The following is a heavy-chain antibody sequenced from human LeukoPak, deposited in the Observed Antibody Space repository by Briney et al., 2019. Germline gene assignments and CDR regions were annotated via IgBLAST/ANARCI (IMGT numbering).Heavy chain of an antibody. Sequence: GGSLRLSCAASGFTFSTYYMTWVRQAPGKGLEWVAYIKPDGNEKYYVDSVKGRFTISRDNAKNSLYLQMSCLRTDDTAVYYCARGTYYYLYWGQGTLVTVSS. CDR3: ARGTYYYLY. J-gene: IGHJ4*02. CDR2: IKPDGNEK. V-gene: IGHV3-7*05. CDR1: GFTFSTYY.